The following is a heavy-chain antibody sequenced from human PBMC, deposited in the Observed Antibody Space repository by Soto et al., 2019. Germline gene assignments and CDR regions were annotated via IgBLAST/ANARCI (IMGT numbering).Heavy chain of an antibody. V-gene: IGHV4-4*07. CDR1: GASISGFY. CDR3: VRDGTKTLRDWFDP. J-gene: IGHJ5*02. Sequence: PSNTLSLTCTVSGASISGFYWSWIRKSAGKGLEWIGRIYATGTTDYNPSLKSRVMMSVDTSKKQFSLKLRSVTAADTAVYYCVRDGTKTLRDWFDPWGQGISVTASS. CDR2: IYATGTT. D-gene: IGHD1-1*01.